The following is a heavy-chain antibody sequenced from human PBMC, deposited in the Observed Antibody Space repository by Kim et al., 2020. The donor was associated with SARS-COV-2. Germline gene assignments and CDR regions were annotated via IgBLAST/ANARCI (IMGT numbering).Heavy chain of an antibody. Sequence: SETLSLTCTVSGGSISSGSYYWSWIRQPAGKGLEWIGRIYTSGSTNYNPSLKSRVTISVDTSKNQFSLKLSSVTAADTAVYYCARENRRDGYNPYDAFDIWGQGTMVTVSS. D-gene: IGHD5-12*01. J-gene: IGHJ3*02. CDR2: IYTSGST. CDR3: ARENRRDGYNPYDAFDI. CDR1: GGSISSGSYY. V-gene: IGHV4-61*02.